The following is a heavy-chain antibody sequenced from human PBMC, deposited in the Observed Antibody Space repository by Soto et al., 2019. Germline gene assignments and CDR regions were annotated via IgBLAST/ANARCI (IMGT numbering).Heavy chain of an antibody. D-gene: IGHD2-2*01. V-gene: IGHV3-30-3*02. CDR1: GFTFSSCA. Sequence: PWGSLSLTCATSGFTFSSCAMSWVRQAPGKGLEWVAVISYDGTITYYADSVKGRFTISRDNSKNTLYLQMNSLRTEDTAVYYCATTRVGPCSSSICFSGIFDGMDVWGQGTTVTVSS. CDR2: ISYDGTIT. CDR3: ATTRVGPCSSSICFSGIFDGMDV. J-gene: IGHJ6*02.